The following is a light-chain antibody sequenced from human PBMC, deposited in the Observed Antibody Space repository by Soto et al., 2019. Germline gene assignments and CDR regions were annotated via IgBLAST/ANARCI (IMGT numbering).Light chain of an antibody. J-gene: IGKJ5*01. V-gene: IGKV3-15*01. Sequence: EIVMTQSPATLSVSPGGRATLSCRASQSISDTLAWYQQKPGQAPRLLIYGASTRATGFPARFSGSGSGTDFTLTISSLQPEDFATYYCQQSYSTPTITFGQGTRLEIK. CDR2: GAS. CDR3: QQSYSTPTIT. CDR1: QSISDT.